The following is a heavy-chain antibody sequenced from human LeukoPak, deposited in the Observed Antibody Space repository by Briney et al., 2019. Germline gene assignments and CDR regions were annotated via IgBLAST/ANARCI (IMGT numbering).Heavy chain of an antibody. J-gene: IGHJ6*03. D-gene: IGHD1-1*01. CDR2: IYTSGTT. CDR3: ARLLPRTGTTAYYFHNDMDV. CDR1: GGPISFGNNY. Sequence: SETLSLTCTVSGGPISFGNNYWSWIRQPAGKGLEWIGRIYTSGTTNYSPSLKSRVTISMDTSKNQFSLKLSSVTAADTADYYCARLLPRTGTTAYYFHNDMDVWGKGTTVTISS. V-gene: IGHV4-61*02.